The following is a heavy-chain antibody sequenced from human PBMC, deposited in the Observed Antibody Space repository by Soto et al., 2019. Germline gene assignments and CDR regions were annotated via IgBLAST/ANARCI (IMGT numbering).Heavy chain of an antibody. CDR1: GGSISSYY. CDR2: IYYSGST. V-gene: IGHV4-59*01. Sequence: PSETLSLTCTVSGGSISSYYWSWIRQPPGKGLEWIGYIYYSGSTNYNPSLKSRVTISVDTSKNQFSLKLSSVTAADTAVYYCARVGGSGRPIDSWGQGTLVTVSS. CDR3: ARVGGSGRPIDS. D-gene: IGHD3-10*01. J-gene: IGHJ4*02.